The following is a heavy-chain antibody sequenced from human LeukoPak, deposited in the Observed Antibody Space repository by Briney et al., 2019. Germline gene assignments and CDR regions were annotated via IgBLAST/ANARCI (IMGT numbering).Heavy chain of an antibody. V-gene: IGHV3-21*01. J-gene: IGHJ6*03. Sequence: GGSLRLSCAASGFTFSSYSMNWVRQAPGKGLEWVSSISSSSSYIYYADSVKGRFTISRDNAKNSLYLQMNSLRAEDTAVYYCASGAGYYYYMDVWGKGTTVTVSS. CDR1: GFTFSSYS. CDR3: ASGAGYYYYMDV. CDR2: ISSSSSYI. D-gene: IGHD3-10*01.